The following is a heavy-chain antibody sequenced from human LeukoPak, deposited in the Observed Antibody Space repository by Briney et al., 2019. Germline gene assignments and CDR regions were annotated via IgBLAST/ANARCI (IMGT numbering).Heavy chain of an antibody. CDR1: GFTFDDYG. D-gene: IGHD3-9*01. Sequence: GGSLRLSCAASGFTFDDYGMSWVRQAPGKGLEWVSGINWNGGSTGYADSVKGRFTISRDNAKNSLYLQMNSLRAEDTALYYCARESYDILTGYYHVDYWGQGTLVTVSS. V-gene: IGHV3-20*04. J-gene: IGHJ4*02. CDR2: INWNGGST. CDR3: ARESYDILTGYYHVDY.